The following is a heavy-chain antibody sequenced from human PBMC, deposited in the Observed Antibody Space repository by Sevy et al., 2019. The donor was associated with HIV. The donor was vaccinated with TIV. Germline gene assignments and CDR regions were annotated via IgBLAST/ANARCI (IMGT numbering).Heavy chain of an antibody. J-gene: IGHJ3*02. D-gene: IGHD3-10*01. V-gene: IGHV4-38-2*01. Sequence: SEILSLTCAVSGYSISSGYYWGWIRQPPGKGLEWIGSIYHSGSTYYNPSLKSRVTISVDTSKNQFSLKLSSVTAADTAVYYCARNPDYYGSGSRGAFDIWGQGTMVTVSS. CDR3: ARNPDYYGSGSRGAFDI. CDR1: GYSISSGYY. CDR2: IYHSGST.